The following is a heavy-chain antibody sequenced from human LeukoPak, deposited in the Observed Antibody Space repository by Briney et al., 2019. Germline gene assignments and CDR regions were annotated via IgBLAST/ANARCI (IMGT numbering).Heavy chain of an antibody. CDR3: ARHGVEAFGAFDI. CDR1: GFIVSSNY. D-gene: IGHD4-17*01. V-gene: IGHV3-53*01. J-gene: IGHJ3*02. Sequence: PGGSLRLSCVASGFIVSSNYMSWVRQAPGKGLEWVSVIQSGGITDHADSVKGRFTISRDNSKNTLYLQMNSLRVEDTAVYFCARHGVEAFGAFDIWGQGTMVTVSS. CDR2: IQSGGIT.